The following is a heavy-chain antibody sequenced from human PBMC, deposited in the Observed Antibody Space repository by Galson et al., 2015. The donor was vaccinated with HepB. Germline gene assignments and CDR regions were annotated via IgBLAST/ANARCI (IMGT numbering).Heavy chain of an antibody. CDR3: ARGITIFGVVKALVDF. Sequence: SLRLSCAVSGFHFRSFGMNWVRQAPGKGLEWISYISPSGDTEYYSDSLKGRFTISRDNAKNSLFLQMTSLSDEDTAMYYCARGITIFGVVKALVDFWGQGTLVAVSS. V-gene: IGHV3-48*02. CDR2: ISPSGDTE. D-gene: IGHD3-3*01. J-gene: IGHJ4*02. CDR1: GFHFRSFG.